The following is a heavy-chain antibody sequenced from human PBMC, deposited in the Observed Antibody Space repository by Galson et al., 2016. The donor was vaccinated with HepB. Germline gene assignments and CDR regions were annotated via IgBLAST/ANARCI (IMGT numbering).Heavy chain of an antibody. CDR3: ARGAHQVLHYSYYAMDV. D-gene: IGHD2-2*01. J-gene: IGHJ6*02. Sequence: SLRLSCAASGFAFSSYALHWVRQAPGKGLEWVTVISYDGSDEYYADSVKGRFTNSRDNSKDTPYLQMNSLRAEDTAVYYCARGAHQVLHYSYYAMDVWGQGTAVTVSS. CDR1: GFAFSSYA. CDR2: ISYDGSDE. V-gene: IGHV3-30-3*01.